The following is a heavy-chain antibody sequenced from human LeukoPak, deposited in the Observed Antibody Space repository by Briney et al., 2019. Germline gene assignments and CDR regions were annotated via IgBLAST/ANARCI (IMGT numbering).Heavy chain of an antibody. CDR2: INPSGGST. CDR3: ARGGVTTVTTLLLRHWFDP. V-gene: IGHV1-46*01. J-gene: IGHJ5*02. D-gene: IGHD4-17*01. Sequence: GSVKVSCKASGYTFTSYYMHWVRQAPGQGLEWMGIINPSGGSTSYAQKFKGRVTMTRDTYTSTDYMELSSLRSEDTAVYYCARGGVTTVTTLLLRHWFDPWGQGTLVTVST. CDR1: GYTFTSYY.